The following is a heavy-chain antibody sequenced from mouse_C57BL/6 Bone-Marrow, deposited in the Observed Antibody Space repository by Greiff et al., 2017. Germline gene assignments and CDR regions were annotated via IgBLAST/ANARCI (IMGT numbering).Heavy chain of an antibody. CDR3: SKVYGSSWFAY. D-gene: IGHD1-1*01. CDR2: IRLKSDNYAT. Sequence: EVKLVESGGGLVQPGGSMKLSCVASGFTFSNYWMNWVRQSPEKGLEWVAQIRLKSDNYATHYAESVKGRFTISRDDSKSSVYLQMNNLRAEDTGIYYCSKVYGSSWFAYWGQGTLVTVSA. J-gene: IGHJ3*01. CDR1: GFTFSNYW. V-gene: IGHV6-3*01.